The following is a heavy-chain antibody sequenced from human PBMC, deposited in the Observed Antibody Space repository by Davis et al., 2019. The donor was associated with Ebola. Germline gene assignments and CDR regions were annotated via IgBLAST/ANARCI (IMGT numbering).Heavy chain of an antibody. Sequence: ASVKVSCKASGYTFTNYYMHWVRQAPGQGLEWMGMINPNDGRTIYAQRFQGRLTIIRDTSASTTYMGLSSLTSEDTAAYYCAREGGVVRGVVITWKYGMDFWGQGTTVTVSS. CDR1: GYTFTNYY. CDR2: INPNDGRT. CDR3: AREGGVVRGVVITWKYGMDF. J-gene: IGHJ6*02. V-gene: IGHV1-46*01. D-gene: IGHD3-10*01.